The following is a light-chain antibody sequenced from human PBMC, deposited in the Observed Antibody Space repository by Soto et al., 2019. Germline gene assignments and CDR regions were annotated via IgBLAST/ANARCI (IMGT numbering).Light chain of an antibody. CDR3: QQRSNWPPT. Sequence: EVMMTQFPDTVSVTPGETVTLSCGASQSVRTNLAWYQQRPGQAPRLLIHYSSTRASDIPARFSGSGSGTNFTLAISSLQSEDFAVYYCQQRSNWPPTFGQGTKVDIK. J-gene: IGKJ1*01. V-gene: IGKV3D-15*01. CDR2: YSS. CDR1: QSVRTN.